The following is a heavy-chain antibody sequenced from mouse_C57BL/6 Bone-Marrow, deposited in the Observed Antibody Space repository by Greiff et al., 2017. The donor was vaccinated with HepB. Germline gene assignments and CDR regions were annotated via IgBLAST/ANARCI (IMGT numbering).Heavy chain of an antibody. V-gene: IGHV1-66*01. CDR2: IYPGSGNT. CDR1: GYSFTSYY. Sequence: QVQLKESGPELVKPGASVKISCKASGYSFTSYYIHWVKQRPGQGLEWIGWIYPGSGNTKSNEKFKGKATLTADTSSSTAYMQLSSLTYAYSAVYYGARERGIYYVYPYYAMDYWGQGTSVTVSS. CDR3: ARERGIYYVYPYYAMDY. J-gene: IGHJ4*01. D-gene: IGHD2-2*01.